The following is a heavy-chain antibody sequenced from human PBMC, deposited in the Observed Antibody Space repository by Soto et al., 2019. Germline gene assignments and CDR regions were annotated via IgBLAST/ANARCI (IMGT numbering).Heavy chain of an antibody. CDR2: ISAYNGNT. CDR1: GYTFTSYG. J-gene: IGHJ4*02. D-gene: IGHD3-22*01. V-gene: IGHV1-18*01. Sequence: GSVKVSFKASGYTFTSYGISWVRQAPGPRLEWMGWISAYNGNTNYAQKLQGRVTMTTDTSTSTANMEQRSLRSDDTAVYYCARDMGPYYYDSSGYLGDYWGQGTLVTVSS. CDR3: ARDMGPYYYDSSGYLGDY.